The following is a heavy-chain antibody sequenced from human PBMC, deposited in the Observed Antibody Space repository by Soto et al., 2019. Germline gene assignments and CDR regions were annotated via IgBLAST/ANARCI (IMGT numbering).Heavy chain of an antibody. CDR3: ARSPSNIVATITTFDY. CDR1: GDSVSSNSAA. V-gene: IGHV6-1*01. CDR2: TYYRSKWYN. Sequence: SQTLSLTCAISGDSVSSNSAAWNWIRQSPSRGLEWLGRTYYRSKWYNDYAVSVKSRITINPDTSKNQFSLQLNSVTPEDTAVYYCARSPSNIVATITTFDYWGQGTLVTVSS. J-gene: IGHJ4*02. D-gene: IGHD5-12*01.